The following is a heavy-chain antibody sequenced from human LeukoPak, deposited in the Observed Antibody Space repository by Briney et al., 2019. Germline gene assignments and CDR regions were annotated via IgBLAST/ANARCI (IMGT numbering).Heavy chain of an antibody. V-gene: IGHV3-23*05. J-gene: IGHJ4*02. Sequence: GGSLRLSCEASGFTFSAYAMTWVRQAPGKGLEWVSSIGSDNKPHYSESVKGRFAISRDNSKNTLYLQMNSLRAEDTAVYYCARDIYGGHDYWGQGTLLTVSS. CDR1: GFTFSAYA. D-gene: IGHD2-21*01. CDR2: IGSDNKP. CDR3: ARDIYGGHDY.